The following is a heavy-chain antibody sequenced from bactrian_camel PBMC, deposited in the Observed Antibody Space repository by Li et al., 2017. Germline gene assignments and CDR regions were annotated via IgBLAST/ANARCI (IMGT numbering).Heavy chain of an antibody. V-gene: IGHV3S1*01. CDR2: FYTQDGRT. CDR3: ATKECDYEGDGPDFYF. CDR1: GDTIGRYC. D-gene: IGHD4*01. Sequence: HVQLVESGGGSVQVGGSLRLSCVASGDTIGRYCMGWFRQTSGKEREGVAAFYTQDGRTNYGDSVKGRFTISRDLANSTMYLQMNSLKPEDTAMYYCATKECDYEGDGPDFYFWGQGTQVTVS. J-gene: IGHJ6*01.